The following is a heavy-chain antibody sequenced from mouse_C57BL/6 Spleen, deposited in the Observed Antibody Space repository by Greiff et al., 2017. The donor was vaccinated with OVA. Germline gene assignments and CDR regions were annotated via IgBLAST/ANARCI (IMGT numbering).Heavy chain of an antibody. CDR1: GFTFSDYG. V-gene: IGHV5-17*01. J-gene: IGHJ1*03. CDR3: ARREYFDV. CDR2: ISSGSSTI. Sequence: EVQVVESGGGLVKPGGSLKLSCAASGFTFSDYGMHWVRQAPEEGLEWVAYISSGSSTIYYADTVKGRFTISRDNAKNTLFLQMTSLRSEDTAMYYCARREYFDVWGTGTTVTVSS.